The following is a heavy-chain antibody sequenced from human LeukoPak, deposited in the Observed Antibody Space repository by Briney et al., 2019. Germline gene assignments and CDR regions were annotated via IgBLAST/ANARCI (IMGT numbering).Heavy chain of an antibody. CDR1: GFTFSSYS. CDR3: ARDRGPMTTVPFDY. Sequence: GGSLRLSCAASGFTFSSYSMNWVRQAPGKGLEWVSSISSSSSYIYYADSVKGRFTISRDNAKNSLYLQMNSLRAEDTAVYYCARDRGPMTTVPFDYWGQGTLVTVSS. J-gene: IGHJ4*02. V-gene: IGHV3-21*01. CDR2: ISSSSSYI. D-gene: IGHD4-17*01.